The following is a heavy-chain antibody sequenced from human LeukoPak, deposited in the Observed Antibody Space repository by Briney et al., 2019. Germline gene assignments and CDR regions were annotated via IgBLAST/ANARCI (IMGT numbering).Heavy chain of an antibody. CDR1: GYTFTSYD. CDR2: MNPNSGAT. J-gene: IGHJ4*02. CDR3: ARGPPNWGYDY. D-gene: IGHD7-27*01. V-gene: IGHV1-8*01. Sequence: ASVTVSCKASGYTFTSYDFNWLRQATGQGPEWMGWMNPNSGATGYAQKFQGRVTMTRNTSISTAYMELSSLRSDDTAVYYCARGPPNWGYDYWGPGTLVTVSS.